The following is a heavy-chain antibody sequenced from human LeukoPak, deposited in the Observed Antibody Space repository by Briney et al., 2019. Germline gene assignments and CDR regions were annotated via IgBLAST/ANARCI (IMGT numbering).Heavy chain of an antibody. J-gene: IGHJ5*02. CDR2: IYHSGST. CDR3: ARAPYYDIWSGYSDNYFDP. D-gene: IGHD3-3*01. V-gene: IGHV4-30-2*01. Sequence: SQTLSLTCTVSGGSISSGGYYWSWIRQPPGKGLEWIGYIYHSGSTYYNPSLKSRVTISVDRSKNQFSLKLSSVTAADTAVYYCARAPYYDIWSGYSDNYFDPWGQGTLVTVSS. CDR1: GGSISSGGYY.